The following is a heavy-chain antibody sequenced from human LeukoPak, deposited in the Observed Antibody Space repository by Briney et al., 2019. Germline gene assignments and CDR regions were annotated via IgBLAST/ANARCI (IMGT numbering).Heavy chain of an antibody. CDR2: ISHDGSDK. CDR3: ARVRDPFRWTRTLDH. D-gene: IGHD4-23*01. CDR1: GFTFRSYG. V-gene: IGHV3-30*03. Sequence: GGSLRLSCAASGFTFRSYGIQWVRQAPGKGLEWMAVISHDGSDKYYVESGKGRFTISRDNSKSTVYLQMDSLTPDDTAVYYCARVRDPFRWTRTLDHWGQGARVTVSS. J-gene: IGHJ4*02.